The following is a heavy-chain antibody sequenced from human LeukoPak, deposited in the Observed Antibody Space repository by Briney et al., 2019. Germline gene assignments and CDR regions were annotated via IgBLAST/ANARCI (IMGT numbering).Heavy chain of an antibody. D-gene: IGHD2-15*01. CDR3: ARDYGGSYYFDY. Sequence: GGSLRLSCAASGFNFRSYGIHWVRQAPGKGLEWVALIWNDGSNKYYADSVKGRFTISRDNAKNTLYLQMDSLRAEDTAVYYCARDYGGSYYFDYWGQGTLVTVSS. CDR1: GFNFRSYG. CDR2: IWNDGSNK. V-gene: IGHV3-33*01. J-gene: IGHJ4*02.